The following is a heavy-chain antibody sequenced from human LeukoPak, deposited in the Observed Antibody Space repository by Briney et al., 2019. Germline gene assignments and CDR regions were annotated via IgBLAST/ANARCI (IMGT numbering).Heavy chain of an antibody. V-gene: IGHV3-66*01. J-gene: IGHJ6*03. Sequence: GGSLRLSCAASGFTVSTNYVSWVRQAPGKGLEWVSVIYRHGGTAYADSVQGRFSISRDNSKNTVDLQMNSLRAEDTAVYYCARDFSEVMDVWGKGTTVTISS. CDR1: GFTVSTNY. CDR3: ARDFSEVMDV. CDR2: IYRHGGT. D-gene: IGHD3-10*01.